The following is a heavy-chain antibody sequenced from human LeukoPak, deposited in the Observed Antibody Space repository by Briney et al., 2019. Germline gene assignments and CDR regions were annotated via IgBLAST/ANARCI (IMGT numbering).Heavy chain of an antibody. Sequence: KASETLSLTCTVSGGSVSSGSYYWSWIRQPPGKGLEWIGYIYYSGRTNYNPSLKSRVTISVDASKNQFSLKLSSVTAADTAVYHCAREISEYGSGRFRAWFDPWGQGTLVTVSS. V-gene: IGHV4-61*01. CDR3: AREISEYGSGRFRAWFDP. CDR2: IYYSGRT. CDR1: GGSVSSGSYY. D-gene: IGHD3-10*01. J-gene: IGHJ5*02.